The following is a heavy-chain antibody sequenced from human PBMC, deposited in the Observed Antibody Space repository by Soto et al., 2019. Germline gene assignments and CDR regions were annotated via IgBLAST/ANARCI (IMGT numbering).Heavy chain of an antibody. CDR1: GYNFATTS. D-gene: IGHD2-15*01. CDR3: ATLGPCSGGTCYSRPLDN. V-gene: IGHV1-18*01. CDR2: ITPYNGDT. Sequence: QAHLQQSGAEVKKPGASVKVSCEASGYNFATTSIAWVRQAPGQGLEWMGWITPYNGDTNYEQKLQGRVTMTTDTSTNTAHMEVRSLRSDETAVYYCATLGPCSGGTCYSRPLDNWGQGTLVTVSS. J-gene: IGHJ4*02.